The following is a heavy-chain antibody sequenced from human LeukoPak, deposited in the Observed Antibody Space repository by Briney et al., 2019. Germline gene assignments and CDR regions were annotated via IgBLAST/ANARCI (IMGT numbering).Heavy chain of an antibody. V-gene: IGHV1-18*01. CDR3: AREGSLGDFSY. Sequence: ASVKVSCKASGYTFTSYGISWVRQAPGQGLEWMGWISAYNGNTNYAQKLQGRVTMTTDTSTSTAYMELSSLTSEDTAVYYCAREGSLGDFSYWGQGTLVTVSS. D-gene: IGHD3-16*01. CDR2: ISAYNGNT. J-gene: IGHJ4*02. CDR1: GYTFTSYG.